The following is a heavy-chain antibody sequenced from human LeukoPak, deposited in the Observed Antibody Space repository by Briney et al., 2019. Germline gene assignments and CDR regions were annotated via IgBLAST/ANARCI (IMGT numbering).Heavy chain of an antibody. CDR2: INPNSGGT. J-gene: IGHJ6*02. Sequence: ASVKVSCKASGYTFTGYYMHWVRQAPGQGLEWMGWINPNSGGTNYAQKFQGWVTMTRDTSISTAYMELSRLRSDDTAVYYCAATYGSGMCMDVWGQGTTVTVSS. V-gene: IGHV1-2*04. CDR3: AATYGSGMCMDV. D-gene: IGHD3-10*01. CDR1: GYTFTGYY.